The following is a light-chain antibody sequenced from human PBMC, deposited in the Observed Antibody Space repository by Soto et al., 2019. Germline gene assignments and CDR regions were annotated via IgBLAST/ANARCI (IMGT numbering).Light chain of an antibody. CDR1: SSDVGGYNY. CDR3: SSYASSSTYV. V-gene: IGLV2-14*03. CDR2: DVS. J-gene: IGLJ1*01. Sequence: QSALTQPASVSGSPGQSITISCTGTSSDVGGYNYVSWYQQHPGKAPKLMLYDVSNRPSGVSNRFSGSKSGNSASLTISGLQAEDEADCYCSSYASSSTYVFGTGTKVTVL.